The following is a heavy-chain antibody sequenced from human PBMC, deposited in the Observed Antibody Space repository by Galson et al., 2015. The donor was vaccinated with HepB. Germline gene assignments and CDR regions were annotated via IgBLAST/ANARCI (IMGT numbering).Heavy chain of an antibody. D-gene: IGHD2-2*03. CDR2: IYPGDSDT. CDR1: GYSFTSYW. CDR3: ARHRGYCSSTSCPVFTNWFDP. J-gene: IGHJ5*02. Sequence: QSGAEVKKPGESLKISCTGSGYSFTSYWIGWVRQMPGKGLEWMGIIYPGDSDTRYSPSFQGQVTISADKSISTAYLQWSSLKASDTARYYCARHRGYCSSTSCPVFTNWFDPWGQGSLVTVSS. V-gene: IGHV5-51*01.